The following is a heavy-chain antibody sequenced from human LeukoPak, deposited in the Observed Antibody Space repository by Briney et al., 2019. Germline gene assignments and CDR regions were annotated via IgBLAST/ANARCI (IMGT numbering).Heavy chain of an antibody. V-gene: IGHV3-30-3*01. CDR1: GFTFSSYA. CDR2: ISYDGSNK. CDR3: ARSPLTYDILTGYSSDQYYFDY. D-gene: IGHD3-9*01. J-gene: IGHJ4*02. Sequence: GRSLRLSCAASGFTFSSYAMHWVRQAPGKGLEWVAVISYDGSNKYYADSVKGRFTISRDNSKNTLYLQMNSLRAEDTAVYYCARSPLTYDILTGYSSDQYYFDYWGQGTLVTVSS.